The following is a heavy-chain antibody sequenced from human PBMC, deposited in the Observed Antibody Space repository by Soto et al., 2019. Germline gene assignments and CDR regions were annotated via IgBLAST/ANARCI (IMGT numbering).Heavy chain of an antibody. D-gene: IGHD6-13*01. CDR3: ARQRHSSSWYWHYYYDMEV. V-gene: IGHV4-39*01. J-gene: IGHJ6*02. Sequence: SETLSLTCTVSGGSISSSSYYWGWIRQPPGKGLEWIGSIYYSGSTYYNPSLRSRVTISVDTSKYQFSLKLSSVTAADTAVYYCARQRHSSSWYWHYYYDMEVWGQGTTVTAAS. CDR2: IYYSGST. CDR1: GGSISSSSYY.